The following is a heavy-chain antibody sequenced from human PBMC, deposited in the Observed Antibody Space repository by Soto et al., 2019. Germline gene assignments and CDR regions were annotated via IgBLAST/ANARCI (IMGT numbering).Heavy chain of an antibody. CDR3: PRDGVGASVYFGYIDY. J-gene: IGHJ4*02. D-gene: IGHD1-26*01. Sequence: QVQLVESGGGVVQPGRSLRLSCAASGIIFNGCGMHWFRQAPGKGLGWVAVIRYDGSNIYYADSVKGRFTISRDNSKNTLYLQMHSLKADDTAVYYCPRDGVGASVYFGYIDYWGQGALVTVSS. V-gene: IGHV3-33*01. CDR1: GIIFNGCG. CDR2: IRYDGSNI.